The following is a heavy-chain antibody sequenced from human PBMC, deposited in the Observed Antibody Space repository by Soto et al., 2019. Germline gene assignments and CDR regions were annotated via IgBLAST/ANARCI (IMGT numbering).Heavy chain of an antibody. Sequence: PSETLSLTCAVNGGSFSDYYWSWVRQPPGKGLEWIGEISHSGSTSYNPSLKSRVTMSVDTSKNQLSLKLKSVSAADTAVYYCARHVSLGYCTTFSCDLLSWFDAWGQGTLVTVSS. CDR3: ARHVSLGYCTTFSCDLLSWFDA. V-gene: IGHV4-34*01. J-gene: IGHJ5*02. CDR1: GGSFSDYY. D-gene: IGHD2-8*01. CDR2: ISHSGST.